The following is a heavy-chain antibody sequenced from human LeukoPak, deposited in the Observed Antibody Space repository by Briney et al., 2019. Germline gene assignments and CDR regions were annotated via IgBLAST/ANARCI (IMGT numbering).Heavy chain of an antibody. CDR2: IYYSGST. D-gene: IGHD2-15*01. Sequence: SEALSLTCTVSGGSISSYYWSWIRQPPGKGLEWIGYIYYSGSTNYNPSLKSRVTISVDTSKNQFSLKLSSVTAADTAVYYCARDIVGMDVWGKGTTVTVSS. CDR3: ARDIVGMDV. J-gene: IGHJ6*04. V-gene: IGHV4-59*01. CDR1: GGSISSYY.